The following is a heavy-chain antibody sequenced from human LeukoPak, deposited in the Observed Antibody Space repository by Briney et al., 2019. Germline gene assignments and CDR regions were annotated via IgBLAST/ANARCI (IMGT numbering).Heavy chain of an antibody. V-gene: IGHV3-23*01. CDR2: ISGSGGST. CDR3: ARATRFLGYYYGMDV. Sequence: GGSLRLSCTASGFTFSSYAMSWVRQAPGKGLEWVSAISGSGGSTYYADSVKGRFTISRDNSKNTLYLQMNSLRDEDTAIYYCARATRFLGYYYGMDVWGQGTTVTVSS. D-gene: IGHD3-3*01. J-gene: IGHJ6*02. CDR1: GFTFSSYA.